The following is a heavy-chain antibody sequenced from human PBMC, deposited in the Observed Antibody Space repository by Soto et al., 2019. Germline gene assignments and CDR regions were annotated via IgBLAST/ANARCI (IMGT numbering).Heavy chain of an antibody. CDR2: ISYDGSNK. CDR1: GFTFSSYA. Sequence: GGSLRLSCAASGFTFSSYAMHWVRQAPGKGLEWVAVISYDGSNKYYADSVKGRFTISRDNSKNSLYLQMNSLRTEDTALYYCAKAVEMATITGYYGMDVWGQGTTVTVSS. D-gene: IGHD5-12*01. CDR3: AKAVEMATITGYYGMDV. J-gene: IGHJ6*02. V-gene: IGHV3-30-3*01.